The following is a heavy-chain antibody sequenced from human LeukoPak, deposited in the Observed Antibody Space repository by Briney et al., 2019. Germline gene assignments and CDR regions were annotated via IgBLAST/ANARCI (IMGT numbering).Heavy chain of an antibody. CDR1: GFTFSSYW. CDR3: ARSLRSGTYYSDY. J-gene: IGHJ4*02. Sequence: GGSLRLSCAASGFTFSSYWMSWVRQAPGKGLEWVANIKQDGSEKYYVDSVKGRFTISRDNAKNSLYLQMNSLRAEDTAVYYCARSLRSGTYYSDYWGQGTLVTVSS. V-gene: IGHV3-7*01. CDR2: IKQDGSEK. D-gene: IGHD1-1*01.